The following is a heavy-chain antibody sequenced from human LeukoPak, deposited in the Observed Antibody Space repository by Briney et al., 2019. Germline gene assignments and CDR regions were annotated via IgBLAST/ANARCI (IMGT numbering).Heavy chain of an antibody. CDR2: IKQGGSET. D-gene: IGHD4-17*01. V-gene: IGHV3-7*01. Sequence: GGSLRLSCATSGFTFSRHWMSWVRQAPGKGLEWVANIKQGGSETYYVDSVKGRFTISRDNARNSLYLQMSSLRADDTAVYYCARDHVNDHGDSYFDYWGQGTLVTASS. CDR1: GFTFSRHW. J-gene: IGHJ4*02. CDR3: ARDHVNDHGDSYFDY.